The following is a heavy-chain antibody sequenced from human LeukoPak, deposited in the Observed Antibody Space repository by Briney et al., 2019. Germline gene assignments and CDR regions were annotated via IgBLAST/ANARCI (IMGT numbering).Heavy chain of an antibody. J-gene: IGHJ4*02. V-gene: IGHV1-2*02. CDR2: INPNSGGT. D-gene: IGHD2-2*01. Sequence: ASVKVSCKASGYTFTGYYMHWVRQAPGQGLEWMGWINPNSGGTNYAQKFQGRVTMTTDTSTSTAYMELRSLRSDDTAVYYCARLSGSSDYLYTNFDYWGQGTLVTVSS. CDR1: GYTFTGYY. CDR3: ARLSGSSDYLYTNFDY.